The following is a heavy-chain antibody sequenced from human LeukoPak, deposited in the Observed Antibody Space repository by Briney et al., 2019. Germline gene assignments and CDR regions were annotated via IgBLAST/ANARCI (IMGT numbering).Heavy chain of an antibody. J-gene: IGHJ5*02. CDR3: ARKFGWLLGNWFDP. CDR1: GGSFSGYY. D-gene: IGHD3-9*01. V-gene: IGHV4-34*01. CDR2: INHSGST. Sequence: SETLSLTCAVYGGSFSGYYWSWIRQPPGKGLEWIGEINHSGSTNYNPSLKSRVTISVDTSKNQFSLKLSSVTAADTAVYYCARKFGWLLGNWFDPWGQGTLVTVSP.